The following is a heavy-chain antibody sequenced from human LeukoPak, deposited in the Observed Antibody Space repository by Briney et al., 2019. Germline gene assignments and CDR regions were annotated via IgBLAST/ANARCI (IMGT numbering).Heavy chain of an antibody. CDR2: IYYRGGST. D-gene: IGHD1-1*01. CDR1: QRYILRGGFY. CDR3: ASVQGFSSMRFDY. J-gene: IGHJ4*02. V-gene: IGHV4-31*03. Sequence: SETLSLTCTVIQRYILRGGFYWRWIRQHPGKGLEWIGYIYYRGGSTYYNPSLKSRVTISVDTSKNQFSLKLSSVTDADTAVYYCASVQGFSSMRFDYWGQGTLVTVSS.